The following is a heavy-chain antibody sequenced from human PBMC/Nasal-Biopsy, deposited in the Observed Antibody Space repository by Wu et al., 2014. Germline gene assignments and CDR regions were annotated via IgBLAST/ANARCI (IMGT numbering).Heavy chain of an antibody. D-gene: IGHD2-15*01. CDR1: GGSFSGYY. V-gene: IGHV4-34*01. Sequence: TLSLTCAVYGGSFSGYYWSWIRQPPGKGLEWIGYIYYSGSTYYNPSLKSRVTMSIDTSKNQFSLQLNSVTPEDTAVYYCARDLVVVADTYYYYMDVWGKGTTVTVSS. CDR2: IYYSGST. CDR3: ARDLVVVADTYYYYMDV. J-gene: IGHJ6*03.